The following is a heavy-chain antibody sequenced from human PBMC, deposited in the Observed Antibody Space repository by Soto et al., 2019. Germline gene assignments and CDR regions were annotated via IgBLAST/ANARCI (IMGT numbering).Heavy chain of an antibody. D-gene: IGHD3-9*01. CDR1: GFTFSSYG. J-gene: IGHJ4*02. CDR2: ISYDGSNK. CDR3: AKERLPNYDILTGYYFDY. V-gene: IGHV3-30*18. Sequence: GESLKISCAASGFTFSSYGMHWVRQAPGKGLEWVAVISYDGSNKYYADSVKGRFTISRDNSKNTLYLQMNSLRAEDTAVYYCAKERLPNYDILTGYYFDYWGQGTLVTVSS.